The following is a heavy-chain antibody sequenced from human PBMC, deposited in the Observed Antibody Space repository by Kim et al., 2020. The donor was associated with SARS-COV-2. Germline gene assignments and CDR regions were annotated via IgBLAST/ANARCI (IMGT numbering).Heavy chain of an antibody. CDR3: ARGLEWEPTRNNY. Sequence: ASVKVSCKASGYTFTGYYMHWVRQAPGQGLEWMGWINPNSGGTNYAQKFQGRVTMTRDTSISTAYMELSRLRSDDTAVYYCARGLEWEPTRNNYWGQGTLVTVSS. CDR2: INPNSGGT. J-gene: IGHJ4*02. CDR1: GYTFTGYY. D-gene: IGHD3-3*01. V-gene: IGHV1-2*02.